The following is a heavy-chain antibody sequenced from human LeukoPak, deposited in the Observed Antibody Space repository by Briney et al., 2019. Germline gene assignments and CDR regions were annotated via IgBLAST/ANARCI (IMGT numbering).Heavy chain of an antibody. CDR2: ISGSGGST. Sequence: GGSLRLSCAASGFTFNSYAMSWVRQAPGKGLEWVSVISGSGGSTYYADSVKGRFTISRDNSKNTLYLQMNSLRAEDTAVYYCAKDSLVVPAARVGWFDPWGQGTLVTVSS. V-gene: IGHV3-23*01. D-gene: IGHD2-2*01. CDR1: GFTFNSYA. J-gene: IGHJ5*02. CDR3: AKDSLVVPAARVGWFDP.